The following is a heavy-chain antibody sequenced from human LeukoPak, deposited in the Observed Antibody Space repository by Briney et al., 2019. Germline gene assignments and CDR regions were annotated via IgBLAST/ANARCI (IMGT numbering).Heavy chain of an antibody. D-gene: IGHD6-19*01. CDR2: INHSGST. V-gene: IGHV4-34*01. Sequence: SETLSLTCAVYGGSFNDYCWSWIRQPPGKGLEWIGEINHSGSTNYNPSLKSRVTISVDTSMNQFSLKLSSVTAADTAVYYCARSGGIAVAAFDYWGQGTLVTVSS. CDR3: ARSGGIAVAAFDY. CDR1: GGSFNDYC. J-gene: IGHJ4*02.